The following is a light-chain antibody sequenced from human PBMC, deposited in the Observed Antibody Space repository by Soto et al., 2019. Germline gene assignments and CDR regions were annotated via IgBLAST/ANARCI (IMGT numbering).Light chain of an antibody. J-gene: IGKJ1*01. V-gene: IGKV1-5*01. CDR2: DAS. Sequence: DIQMTQSPSSLSASIGDRVTITCRASQPISRYLNWYQQKPGKAPKLLIYDASSLESGVPSRFSGSGSGTEFTLTISSLQPDDFATYYCQQYNSYSWTFGQGTKVDIK. CDR3: QQYNSYSWT. CDR1: QPISRY.